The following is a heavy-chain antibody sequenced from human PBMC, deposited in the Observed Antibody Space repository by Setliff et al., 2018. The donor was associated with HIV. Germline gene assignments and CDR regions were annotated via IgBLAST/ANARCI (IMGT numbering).Heavy chain of an antibody. CDR1: GYRFPFYQ. D-gene: IGHD3-10*01. V-gene: IGHV1-46*01. J-gene: IGHJ4*02. CDR3: ARGSPIVWFGEFLYPEIDY. Sequence: GASVKVSCKASGYRFPFYQMNWVRQAPGQGLEWMGIIKPEGGNTWYAGKFQGRVTMTADESTSTAHMELVGLTSEDTAVYYCARGSPIVWFGEFLYPEIDYWGQGSLVTVSS. CDR2: IKPEGGNT.